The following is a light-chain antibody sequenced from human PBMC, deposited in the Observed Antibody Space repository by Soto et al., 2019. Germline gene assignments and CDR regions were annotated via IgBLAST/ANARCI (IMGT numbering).Light chain of an antibody. J-gene: IGKJ4*01. V-gene: IGKV1-5*03. CDR3: QQANSFPLT. Sequence: DIQMTQSPSTLSGSVGARVTITSRASQTISSWLAWYKQKPGKAPKLLSYKASTLKSGVPSRFSGSGSGTEFTLTISSLQPEDFATYYCQQANSFPLTFGGGTKVDIK. CDR1: QTISSW. CDR2: KAS.